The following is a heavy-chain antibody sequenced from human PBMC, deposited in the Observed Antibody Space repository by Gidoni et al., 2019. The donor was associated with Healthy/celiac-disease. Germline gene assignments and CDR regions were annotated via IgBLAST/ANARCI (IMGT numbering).Heavy chain of an antibody. CDR3: ARGGAAVAASDVDY. CDR1: GGSISSGGYY. D-gene: IGHD6-19*01. CDR2: IYYSGST. Sequence: QVQLQESGPGLVKPSQTLSLTCTVSGGSISSGGYYWSWIRQHPGKGLEWIGYIYYSGSTYYNPSLKSRVTISVDTSKNQFSLKLSSVTAADTAVYYCARGGAAVAASDVDYWGQGTLVTVSS. J-gene: IGHJ4*02. V-gene: IGHV4-31*03.